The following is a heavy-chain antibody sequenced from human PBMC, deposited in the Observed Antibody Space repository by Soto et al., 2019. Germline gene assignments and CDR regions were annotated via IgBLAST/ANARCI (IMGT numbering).Heavy chain of an antibody. Sequence: QVQLQESGPGLVKPSETLSLTCTVSGGSISSYYWSWIRQPPGKGLEWIGYIYYSGSTNYNPSLKSRVTISVDTSKNQFSLKLSSVTAADTAVYYCARVGFSGSYLHASNSVPYFDYWGQGTLVTVSS. V-gene: IGHV4-59*01. CDR3: ARVGFSGSYLHASNSVPYFDY. D-gene: IGHD1-26*01. J-gene: IGHJ4*02. CDR2: IYYSGST. CDR1: GGSISSYY.